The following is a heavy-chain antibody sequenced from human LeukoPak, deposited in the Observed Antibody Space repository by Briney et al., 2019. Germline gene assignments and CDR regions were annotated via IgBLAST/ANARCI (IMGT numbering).Heavy chain of an antibody. D-gene: IGHD5-18*01. Sequence: GGSLRLSSAASGFTFSSSAMSWVRQAPGKGLEWVSGISGSGGSTYYADSVKGRFTISRDNSENTLYLQMNSLKIEDTAVYYCARDGGAWIQLWLSFDFWGQGTLVTVSS. CDR1: GFTFSSSA. CDR3: ARDGGAWIQLWLSFDF. J-gene: IGHJ4*02. V-gene: IGHV3-23*01. CDR2: ISGSGGST.